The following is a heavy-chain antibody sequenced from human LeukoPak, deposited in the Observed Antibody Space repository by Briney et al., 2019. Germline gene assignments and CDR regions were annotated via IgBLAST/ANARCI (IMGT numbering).Heavy chain of an antibody. V-gene: IGHV3-23*01. D-gene: IGHD3-22*01. CDR1: GFTFSSYA. CDR2: ISGSGGST. Sequence: QTGGSLRLSCAASGFTFSSYAMSWVRQAAGKGLEWVSAISGSGGSTYYADSVKGRFTISRDNSKNALYLQMNSLGAEDTAVYYCAKDGYDSSGYYGYFDYWGQGTLVTVSS. CDR3: AKDGYDSSGYYGYFDY. J-gene: IGHJ4*02.